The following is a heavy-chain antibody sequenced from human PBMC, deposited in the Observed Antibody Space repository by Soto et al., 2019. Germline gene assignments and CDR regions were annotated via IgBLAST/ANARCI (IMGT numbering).Heavy chain of an antibody. D-gene: IGHD5-12*01. V-gene: IGHV1-3*01. CDR1: GYTFVDYA. J-gene: IGHJ5*02. CDR3: SREAIVAENWFDP. Sequence: QVQLVQSGAEVKRPGGSVKVSCRASGYTFVDYALHWVRQAPGQGLEWVGWLNPNTGNIKYSHKFEDRVSITRDTATSTAYMELRGLRSEDTAVYFCSREAIVAENWFDPWGQGTLVTVSS. CDR2: LNPNTGNI.